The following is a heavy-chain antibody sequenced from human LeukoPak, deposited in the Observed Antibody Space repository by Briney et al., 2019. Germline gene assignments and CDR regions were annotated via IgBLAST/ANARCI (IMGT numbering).Heavy chain of an antibody. D-gene: IGHD3-22*01. CDR1: GGSISSYY. CDR2: IYYSGST. J-gene: IGHJ5*02. V-gene: IGHV4-59*12. CDR3: ARDLLYYYDSSGYGDWFDP. Sequence: SETLSLTCTVSGGSISSYYWSWIRQPPGKGLEWIGYIYYSGSTNYNPSLKSRVTISVDTSKNQFSLKLSSVTTADTAVYYCARDLLYYYDSSGYGDWFDPWGQGTLVTVSS.